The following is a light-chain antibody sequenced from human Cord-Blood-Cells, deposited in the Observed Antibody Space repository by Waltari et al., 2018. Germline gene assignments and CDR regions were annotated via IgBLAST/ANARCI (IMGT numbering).Light chain of an antibody. J-gene: IGLJ3*02. CDR1: SSDVGGYNY. Sequence: QSALTQPASVSGSPGQSITIPCTGTSSDVGGYNYVVWYQQNQVKAPKLMIYEVSNRPSGVSNRFSGSKSGNTASLTISGLQAEDEADYYCSSYTSSSTLVFGGGTKLTVL. V-gene: IGLV2-14*01. CDR2: EVS. CDR3: SSYTSSSTLV.